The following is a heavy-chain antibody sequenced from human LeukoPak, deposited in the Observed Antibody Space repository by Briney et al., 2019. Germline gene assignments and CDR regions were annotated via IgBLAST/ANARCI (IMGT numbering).Heavy chain of an antibody. D-gene: IGHD3-9*01. CDR3: ASQGSYYDILTGYYHDAFDI. CDR2: IYYSGST. J-gene: IGHJ3*02. CDR1: GGSVSSGSYY. V-gene: IGHV4-61*01. Sequence: SETLSLTCTVSGGSVSSGSYYWSWIRQPPGKGLEWIGYIYYSGSTNYNPSLKSRVTISVYTSKNQFSLKLSSVTAADTAVYYCASQGSYYDILTGYYHDAFDIWGQGTMVTVSS.